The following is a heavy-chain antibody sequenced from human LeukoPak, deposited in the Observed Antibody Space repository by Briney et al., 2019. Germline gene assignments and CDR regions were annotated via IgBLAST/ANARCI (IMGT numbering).Heavy chain of an antibody. CDR1: GFTFISYW. Sequence: GGSLRLSCAASGFTFISYWMSWVRQAPGKGLEWVANIKQDGSEKYYVDSVKGRFTISRDNAKNSLYLQMNSLRAEDTAVYYCARARIQLWPNAGFDYWGQGTLVTVSS. D-gene: IGHD5-18*01. CDR2: IKQDGSEK. CDR3: ARARIQLWPNAGFDY. V-gene: IGHV3-7*01. J-gene: IGHJ4*02.